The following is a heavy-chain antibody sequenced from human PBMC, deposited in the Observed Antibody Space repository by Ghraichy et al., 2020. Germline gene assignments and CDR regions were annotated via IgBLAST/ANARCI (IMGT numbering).Heavy chain of an antibody. CDR1: GFTFSDYY. Sequence: LSLTCAASGFTFSDYYMSWIRQAPGKGLEWVSYISSSGSTIYYADSVKGRFTISRDNAKNSLYLQMNSLRAEDTAVYYCARGEDTAMVRGDDYWGQGTLVTVSS. J-gene: IGHJ4*02. V-gene: IGHV3-11*01. D-gene: IGHD5-18*01. CDR3: ARGEDTAMVRGDDY. CDR2: ISSSGSTI.